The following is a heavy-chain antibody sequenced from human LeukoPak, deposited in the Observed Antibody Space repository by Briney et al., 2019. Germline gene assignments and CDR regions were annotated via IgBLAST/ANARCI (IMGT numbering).Heavy chain of an antibody. D-gene: IGHD3-9*01. J-gene: IGHJ4*02. CDR1: GGSFSGYY. V-gene: IGHV4-34*01. Sequence: KTSETLSLTCAVYGGSFSGYYWSWIRQPPGKGLEWIGEINHSGSTNYNPSLKSRVTISVDTSKNQFPLKLSSVTAADTAVYYCARGRGITIFTYYFDYWGQGTLVTVSS. CDR3: ARGRGITIFTYYFDY. CDR2: INHSGST.